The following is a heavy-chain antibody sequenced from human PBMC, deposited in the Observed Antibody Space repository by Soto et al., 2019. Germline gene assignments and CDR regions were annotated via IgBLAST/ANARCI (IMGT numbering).Heavy chain of an antibody. CDR1: GYGFANYW. Sequence: GESLKISCEASGYGFANYWIGWVRQMPGKGLEWMGIIYPGDSDTTYSPSFQGHVTISADKSISTAYLQWSSLKASDTAMYYCARRRALYGSGSYSFGYWGQGTLVTVSS. J-gene: IGHJ4*02. V-gene: IGHV5-51*01. CDR3: ARRRALYGSGSYSFGY. CDR2: IYPGDSDT. D-gene: IGHD3-10*01.